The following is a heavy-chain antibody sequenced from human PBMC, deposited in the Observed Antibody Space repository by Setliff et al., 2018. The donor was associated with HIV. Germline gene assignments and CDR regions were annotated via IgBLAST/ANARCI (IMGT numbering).Heavy chain of an antibody. D-gene: IGHD2-15*01. CDR1: GFTFSSYT. Sequence: GGSLRLSCAASGFTFSSYTMNWVRQAPGKGLEWVSSISTSSSYIYYADSVKGRFTISRDNAKNSLYLQMNSLRAEDTAVYYCARSETSYCSGGSCPRAYYSGLDVWGQGTTVTVSS. CDR2: ISTSSSYI. J-gene: IGHJ6*02. CDR3: ARSETSYCSGGSCPRAYYSGLDV. V-gene: IGHV3-21*01.